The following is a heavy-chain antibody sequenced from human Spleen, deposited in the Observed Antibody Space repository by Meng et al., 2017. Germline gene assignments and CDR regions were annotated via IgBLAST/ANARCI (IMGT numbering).Heavy chain of an antibody. CDR2: ISWNSGSI. CDR1: GFTFDDYA. V-gene: IGHV3-9*01. D-gene: IGHD4-17*01. J-gene: IGHJ4*02. Sequence: SLKISCTASGFTFDDYAMHWVRQAPGKGPEWVSGISWNSGSIGYADSVKGRFTISRDNAKNSLYLQMNSLRAEDTAVYYCAREAYGDYYFDYWGQGTLVTVSS. CDR3: AREAYGDYYFDY.